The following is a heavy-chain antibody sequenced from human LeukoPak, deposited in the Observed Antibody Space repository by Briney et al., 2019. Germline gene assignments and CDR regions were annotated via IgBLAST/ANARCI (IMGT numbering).Heavy chain of an antibody. Sequence: GGSLRLSCAASGFIFTNFAMHWVRQAPGKGLEGGAGISNDERNKYYAESVKGRFTISRDNSNSMVYLKMTSLRLEDTAVYYCARPSPPGDGYNPSDQWGQGSLVIVSS. D-gene: IGHD5-24*01. V-gene: IGHV3-30*04. J-gene: IGHJ4*02. CDR3: ARPSPPGDGYNPSDQ. CDR2: ISNDERNK. CDR1: GFIFTNFA.